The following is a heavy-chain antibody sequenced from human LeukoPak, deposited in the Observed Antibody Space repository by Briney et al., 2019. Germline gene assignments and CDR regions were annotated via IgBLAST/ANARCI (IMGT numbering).Heavy chain of an antibody. CDR2: IRYDGSNK. D-gene: IGHD3-3*01. V-gene: IGHV3-30*02. Sequence: PGRSLRLSCAASGFTFSSYGMHWVRQAPGKGLEWVAFIRYDGSNKYYADSVKGRFTISRDNSKNTLYLQMNSLRAEDTAVYYCAKDQEIFGVVIIAPFDYWGQGTLVTVSS. CDR3: AKDQEIFGVVIIAPFDY. CDR1: GFTFSSYG. J-gene: IGHJ4*02.